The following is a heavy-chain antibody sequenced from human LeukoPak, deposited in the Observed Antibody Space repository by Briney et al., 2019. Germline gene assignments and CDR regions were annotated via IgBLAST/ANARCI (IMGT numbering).Heavy chain of an antibody. CDR2: INPSGGST. CDR1: GYTFTGYY. CDR3: ARDWGIAVAGTELLDY. V-gene: IGHV1-46*01. J-gene: IGHJ4*02. Sequence: GASVKVSCKASGYTFTGYYMHWVRQAPGQGLEWMGIINPSGGSTSYAQKFQGRVTMTRDTSTSTVYMELSSLRSEDTAMYYCARDWGIAVAGTELLDYWGQGTLVTVSS. D-gene: IGHD6-19*01.